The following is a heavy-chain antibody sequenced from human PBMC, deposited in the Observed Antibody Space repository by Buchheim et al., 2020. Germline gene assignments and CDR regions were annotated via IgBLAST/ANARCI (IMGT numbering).Heavy chain of an antibody. V-gene: IGHV3-7*01. J-gene: IGHJ6*02. D-gene: IGHD6-13*01. CDR2: IKQDGSEK. CDR1: GFTFSSYW. Sequence: EVQKVESGGGLVQPGGSLRLSCAASGFTFSSYWMSWVRQAPGKGLEWVANIKQDGSEKYYVDSVKGRFTISRDNAKNSLYLQMNSLRAEDTAVYYCARDRWYSSSWYESHYYYGMDVWGQGTT. CDR3: ARDRWYSSSWYESHYYYGMDV.